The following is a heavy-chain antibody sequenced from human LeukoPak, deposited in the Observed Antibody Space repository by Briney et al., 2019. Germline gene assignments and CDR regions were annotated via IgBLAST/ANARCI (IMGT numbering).Heavy chain of an antibody. CDR1: GYTFTSYD. J-gene: IGHJ5*02. D-gene: IGHD2-15*01. CDR3: ARAGVVVAATLPGISDNWFDP. Sequence: RASVKVSCTASGYTFTSYDINWVRQATGQGLEWMGWMNPNSGNTGYAQKFQGRVTITRNTSISTAYMELSSLRSEDTAVYYCARAGVVVAATLPGISDNWFDPWGQGTLVTVSS. CDR2: MNPNSGNT. V-gene: IGHV1-8*03.